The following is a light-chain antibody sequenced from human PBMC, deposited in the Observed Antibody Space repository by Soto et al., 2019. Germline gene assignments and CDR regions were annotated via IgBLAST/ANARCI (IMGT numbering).Light chain of an antibody. Sequence: EIVLTQSPATLSLSPGERATLSCRASQSVSSYLAWYQQKPGQAPRLLIYDASSRATGIPARFSGSGSGTDFTLTISSLEPEDFAVYYCQQRSNWLTFGGGTTLEIK. V-gene: IGKV3-11*01. CDR1: QSVSSY. CDR2: DAS. CDR3: QQRSNWLT. J-gene: IGKJ4*01.